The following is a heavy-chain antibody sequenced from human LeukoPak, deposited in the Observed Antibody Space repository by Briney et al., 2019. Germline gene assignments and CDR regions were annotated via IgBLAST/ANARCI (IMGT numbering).Heavy chain of an antibody. Sequence: GGSLRLSCAASGFTFSSNAMHWVRQAPGKGLEWVSAISGSGGSTYYADSVKGRFTISRDNSKNTLYLQMNSLRAEDTAVYYCAKILVVAAQGILFDYRGQGTLVTVSS. CDR3: AKILVVAAQGILFDY. V-gene: IGHV3-23*01. CDR2: ISGSGGST. J-gene: IGHJ4*02. D-gene: IGHD2-15*01. CDR1: GFTFSSNA.